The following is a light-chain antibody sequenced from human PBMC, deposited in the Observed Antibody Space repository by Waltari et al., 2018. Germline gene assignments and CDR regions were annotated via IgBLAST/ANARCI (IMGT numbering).Light chain of an antibody. V-gene: IGKV1-39*01. CDR1: QSISTY. CDR2: AGS. J-gene: IGKJ2*01. CDR3: HQTFSHPRPS. Sequence: DIQMTQSPSSLSASLGDRVTITCRASQSISTYLNWFQHKPGQAQKLLIYAGSSLQSGVPSRFRGSGSGTDFTLTITSLQPEDFATYYCHQTFSHPRPSFGQGTKVDI.